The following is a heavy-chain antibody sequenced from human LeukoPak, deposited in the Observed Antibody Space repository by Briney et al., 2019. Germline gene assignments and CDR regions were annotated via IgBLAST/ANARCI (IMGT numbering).Heavy chain of an antibody. CDR3: ARDPPYYYDSSGYYLFDY. Sequence: GSLRLSCAASGFTFSDYYMSWIRPAPGKGLEWVSYISSSGSTIYYADSVKGRFTISRDNAKNSLYLQMNSLRAEDTAVYYCARDPPYYYDSSGYYLFDYWGQGTLVTVSS. J-gene: IGHJ4*02. D-gene: IGHD3-22*01. CDR1: GFTFSDYY. CDR2: ISSSGSTI. V-gene: IGHV3-11*01.